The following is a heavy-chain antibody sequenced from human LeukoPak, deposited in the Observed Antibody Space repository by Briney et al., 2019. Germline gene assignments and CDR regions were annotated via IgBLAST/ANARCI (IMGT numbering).Heavy chain of an antibody. D-gene: IGHD6-25*01. Sequence: GGSLRLSCAASGLSLSSNYMHWVRQSPGGGLEWLSYISAGSSTDFSADFVKGRFSISRDNARESLFRQMNSLIVDDTGVYYCTTDLGLRRMIWGRGTLVIGSS. V-gene: IGHV3-48*04. CDR1: GLSLSSNY. J-gene: IGHJ2*01. CDR3: TTDLGLRRMI. CDR2: ISAGSSTD.